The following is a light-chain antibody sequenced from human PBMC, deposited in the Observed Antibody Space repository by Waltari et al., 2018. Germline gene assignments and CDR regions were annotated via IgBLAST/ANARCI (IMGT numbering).Light chain of an antibody. CDR1: QSISSY. J-gene: IGKJ1*01. Sequence: DIQMTHSPSSLSASVGDRVTITCRASQSISSYLNWYQQTPRKAPKLLIYAESRLQSGVPSRFSGGGSGTDITLTISSLQPEDFATYYCQQSYSTPTFGQGTKVEIK. CDR3: QQSYSTPT. V-gene: IGKV1-39*01. CDR2: AES.